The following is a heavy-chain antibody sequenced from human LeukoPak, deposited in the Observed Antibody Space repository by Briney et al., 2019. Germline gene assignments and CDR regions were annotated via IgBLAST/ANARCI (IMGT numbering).Heavy chain of an antibody. CDR3: AKAGSYDILTGYYYFDY. J-gene: IGHJ4*02. D-gene: IGHD3-9*01. Sequence: PGGSLRLSCAASGFTFSSYAMSWVRQAPGKGLEWVSAISGSGGSTYYADSVKGRFTISRDNSKNTLYLQMNNLRAEDTAVYYCAKAGSYDILTGYYYFDYWGQGTLVTVSS. CDR1: GFTFSSYA. V-gene: IGHV3-23*01. CDR2: ISGSGGST.